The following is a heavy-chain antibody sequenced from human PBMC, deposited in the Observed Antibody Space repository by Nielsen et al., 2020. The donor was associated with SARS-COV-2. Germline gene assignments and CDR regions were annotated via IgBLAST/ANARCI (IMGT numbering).Heavy chain of an antibody. CDR3: ARDRTPYGDYVDYFED. D-gene: IGHD4-17*01. CDR1: GSTFSNYA. V-gene: IGHV3-30-3*01. J-gene: IGHJ4*02. Sequence: GGSLRLSCAASGSTFSNYAMHWLRQAPGKGLEWVAIISHDGSNNHYADSVKGRFTISRHNSYNTLLLQMNSLRGEDTAVYYCARDRTPYGDYVDYFEDWGQGTLVTVSS. CDR2: ISHDGSNN.